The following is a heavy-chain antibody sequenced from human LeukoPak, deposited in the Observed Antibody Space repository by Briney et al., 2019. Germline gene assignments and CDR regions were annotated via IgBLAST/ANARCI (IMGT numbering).Heavy chain of an antibody. CDR2: IRYDGSNK. CDR3: AAGPFNDILTGFDY. CDR1: GFTFSSYG. J-gene: IGHJ4*02. V-gene: IGHV3-30*02. Sequence: GGSLRLSCAASGFTFSSYGMHWVRQAPGKGLEWVAFIRYDGSNKYYADSVKGRFTISRDNSKNTLYLQMNSLRAEDTAVYYCAAGPFNDILTGFDYWGQGTLVTVSS. D-gene: IGHD3-9*01.